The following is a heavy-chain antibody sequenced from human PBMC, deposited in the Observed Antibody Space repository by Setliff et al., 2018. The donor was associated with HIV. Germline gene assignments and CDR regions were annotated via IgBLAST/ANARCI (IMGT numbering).Heavy chain of an antibody. V-gene: IGHV3-30*02. Sequence: HPGGSLRLSCAASGFTFSSYGMHWVRQAPGKGLEWVAFIRYDGSNKYYADSVKGRFTISRDNSKNTLYLQMNSLRAEDTAVYYCAKQTVSSSWSNWFDPWGQGTLVTVSS. CDR3: AKQTVSSSWSNWFDP. CDR1: GFTFSSYG. CDR2: IRYDGSNK. D-gene: IGHD6-13*01. J-gene: IGHJ5*02.